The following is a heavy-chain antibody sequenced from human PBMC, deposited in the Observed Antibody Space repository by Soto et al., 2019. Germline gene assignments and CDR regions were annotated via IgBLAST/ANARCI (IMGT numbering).Heavy chain of an antibody. CDR2: IIPIFGTA. D-gene: IGHD3-22*01. CDR3: ARPNYYDSSGSPYDAFDI. CDR1: GGTFSSYA. J-gene: IGHJ3*02. V-gene: IGHV1-69*13. Sequence: ASVKVSCKASGGTFSSYAISWVRQAPGQGLEWMGGIIPIFGTANYAQKFQGRVTITADESTSTAYMELSSLRSEDTAVYYCARPNYYDSSGSPYDAFDIWGQGTMVTVSS.